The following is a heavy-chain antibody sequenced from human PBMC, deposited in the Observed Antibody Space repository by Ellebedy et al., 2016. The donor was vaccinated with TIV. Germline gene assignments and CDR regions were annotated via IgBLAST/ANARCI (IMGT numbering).Heavy chain of an antibody. CDR1: GYTFTSYY. D-gene: IGHD3-22*01. CDR3: ARIGVTFNLATTSFDY. Sequence: ASVKVSXKASGYTFTSYYMHWVRQAPGQGLEWMGIINPSGGSTSYAQKFQGRVTMTRDTSTSTVYMELSSLRSEDTAVYYCARIGVTFNLATTSFDYWGQGTLVTVSS. J-gene: IGHJ4*02. V-gene: IGHV1-46*01. CDR2: INPSGGST.